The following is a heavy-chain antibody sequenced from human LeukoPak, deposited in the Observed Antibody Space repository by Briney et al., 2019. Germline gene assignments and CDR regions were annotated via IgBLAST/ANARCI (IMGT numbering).Heavy chain of an antibody. Sequence: SVKVSCKASGGTFSSYAISWVRQAPGQGLEWMGGIIPIFGTANYAQKFKGRVTMTEDTSTDIAYMELSSLRSEDTAVYYCSTDKATPLALDYWGQGTLVTVSS. J-gene: IGHJ4*02. D-gene: IGHD3-3*02. CDR2: IIPIFGTA. CDR3: STDKATPLALDY. V-gene: IGHV1-69*06. CDR1: GGTFSSYA.